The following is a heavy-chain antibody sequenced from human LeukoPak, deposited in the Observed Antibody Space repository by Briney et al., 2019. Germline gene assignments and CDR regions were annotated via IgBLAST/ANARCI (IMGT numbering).Heavy chain of an antibody. CDR1: EYSFTSYW. CDR2: LYPGDSDT. V-gene: IGHV5-51*06. CDR3: ATFNDFWSGYSDY. D-gene: IGHD3-3*01. J-gene: IGHJ4*02. Sequence: GGSLKLSCQGTEYSFTSYWIGWVRQMPGKGLEWMEILYPGDSDTRYSPSFQGQVTISADKSISAAYLQWSSLKALDTAVYYCATFNDFWSGYSDYWGQGTLVIVSS.